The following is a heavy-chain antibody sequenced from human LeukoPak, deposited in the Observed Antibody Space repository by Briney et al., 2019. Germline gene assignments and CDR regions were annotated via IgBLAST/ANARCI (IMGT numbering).Heavy chain of an antibody. Sequence: ASVKVSCKASGYTFTSYYMHWVRQAPGQGLEWMGIINPSGGSTSYAQKFQGRVTMTRDTSMSTVYMELSSLRSEDTAVYYCARASCSGGSCYSSGWAFDYWGQGTLVTVSS. D-gene: IGHD2-15*01. J-gene: IGHJ4*02. CDR2: INPSGGST. CDR3: ARASCSGGSCYSSGWAFDY. CDR1: GYTFTSYY. V-gene: IGHV1-46*01.